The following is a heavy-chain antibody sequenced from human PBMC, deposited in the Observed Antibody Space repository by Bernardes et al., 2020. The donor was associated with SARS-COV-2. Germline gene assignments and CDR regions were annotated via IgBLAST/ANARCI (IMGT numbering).Heavy chain of an antibody. CDR1: GGSVSSGSYY. CDR2: IYYSGST. V-gene: IGHV4-61*01. CDR3: AREGDEYYYGSGSYYGLGY. D-gene: IGHD3-10*01. J-gene: IGHJ4*02. Sequence: SETLSLTCTVSGGSVSSGSYYWSWIRQPPGKGLEWIGYIYYSGSTNYNPSLKSRVTISVDTSKNQFSLKLSSVTAADTAVYYCAREGDEYYYGSGSYYGLGYWGQGTLVTVSS.